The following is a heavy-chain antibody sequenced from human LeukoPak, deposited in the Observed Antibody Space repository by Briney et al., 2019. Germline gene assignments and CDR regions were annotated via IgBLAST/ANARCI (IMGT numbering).Heavy chain of an antibody. J-gene: IGHJ4*02. CDR2: ISGNGGST. CDR3: ASLDAAAGSRMYYFDY. V-gene: IGHV3-23*01. D-gene: IGHD6-13*01. CDR1: GFTFSSYG. Sequence: PGGSLRLSCAASGFTFSSYGMSWVRQAPGKGLEWVSGISGNGGSTNYADSVKGRFTIPRDNSKNTLYLQMNSLRAEDTAVYYCASLDAAAGSRMYYFDYWGQGTLVTVSS.